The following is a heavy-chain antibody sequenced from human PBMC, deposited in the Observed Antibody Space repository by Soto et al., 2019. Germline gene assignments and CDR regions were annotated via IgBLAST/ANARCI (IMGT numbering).Heavy chain of an antibody. CDR1: GFIFSGYA. CDR2: ISYDGSNK. CDR3: ARGPIVGASHDAFDI. Sequence: QVQLVESGGGVVQPGRSLRLSCAASGFIFSGYAVHWVRQAPGKGLEWVAVISYDGSNKYYADSVKGRFTISRDNSKNTLYVQMNSLRAEDTAVYYCARGPIVGASHDAFDIWGQGTMVIVSS. V-gene: IGHV3-30-3*01. J-gene: IGHJ3*02. D-gene: IGHD1-26*01.